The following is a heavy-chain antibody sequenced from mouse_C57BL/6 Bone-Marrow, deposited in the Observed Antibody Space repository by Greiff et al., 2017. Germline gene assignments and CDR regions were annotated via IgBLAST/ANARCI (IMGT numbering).Heavy chain of an antibody. D-gene: IGHD2-4*01. Sequence: EVQLQQSGAELVRPGASVKLSCTASGFNIKDDYMPWVKQRPEQGLEWIGWIDPENGDTEYASKFQGKATITADTSSNTAYLQLSSLTSEDTAVYYCTTDYDYDLAWFAYWGQGTLVTVSA. CDR3: TTDYDYDLAWFAY. J-gene: IGHJ3*01. V-gene: IGHV14-4*01. CDR1: GFNIKDDY. CDR2: IDPENGDT.